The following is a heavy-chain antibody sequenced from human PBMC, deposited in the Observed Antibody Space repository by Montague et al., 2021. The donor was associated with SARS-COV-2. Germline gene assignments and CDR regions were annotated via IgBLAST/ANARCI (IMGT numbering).Heavy chain of an antibody. J-gene: IGHJ4*02. CDR2: IYDSGST. D-gene: IGHD4-17*01. CDR1: GSSVRSYF. V-gene: IGHV4-59*02. CDR3: ARGNTVTTFGGPYYIDS. Sequence: SETLSLTCIVSGSSVRSYFWSWIRQPPGKGLEWIGNIYDSGSTNXNPSLKSRVAISVDTSKNQFSLKLSAVTAADTAVYYCARGNTVTTFGGPYYIDSWGQGTLVTVSA.